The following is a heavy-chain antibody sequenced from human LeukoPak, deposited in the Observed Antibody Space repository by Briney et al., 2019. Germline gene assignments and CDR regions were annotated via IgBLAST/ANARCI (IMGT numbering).Heavy chain of an antibody. Sequence: PSETLSLTCTVSGGSISSYYWSWIRQPPGKGLEWIGYIYYSGSTNYNPSLKSRVTISVDTSKNQFSLKLSSVTAADTAVYYCARHPKRQGITMGRGVPNNWVDPWGQGTLVTVSS. D-gene: IGHD3-10*01. J-gene: IGHJ5*02. CDR3: ARHPKRQGITMGRGVPNNWVDP. CDR1: GGSISSYY. CDR2: IYYSGST. V-gene: IGHV4-59*08.